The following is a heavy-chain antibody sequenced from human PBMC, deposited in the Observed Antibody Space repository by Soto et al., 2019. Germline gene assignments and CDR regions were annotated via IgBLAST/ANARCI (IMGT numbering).Heavy chain of an antibody. Sequence: LRLSCAASGFTFSSYWMHWVRQAPGKGLVWVSRINSDGSSTSYADSVKGRFTISRDNSKNTLYLQMNSLRAEDTAVYYCAKITFGGVIAPFDYWGQGTLVTVSS. CDR2: INSDGSST. CDR3: AKITFGGVIAPFDY. CDR1: GFTFSSYW. J-gene: IGHJ4*02. D-gene: IGHD3-16*02. V-gene: IGHV3-74*01.